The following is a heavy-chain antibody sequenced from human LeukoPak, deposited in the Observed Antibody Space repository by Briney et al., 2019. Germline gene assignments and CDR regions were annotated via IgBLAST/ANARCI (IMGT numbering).Heavy chain of an antibody. CDR3: AREHRRYYDFWSGYLYCFDY. CDR1: GFTFSSYW. CDR2: IKQDGSEK. D-gene: IGHD3-3*01. V-gene: IGHV3-7*03. J-gene: IGHJ4*02. Sequence: PGGSLRLSCAASGFTFSSYWMSWVRQAPGKGLEWVANIKQDGSEKYYVDSLKGRFTISRDNAKKSLYLQMNSLRAEDTAVYYCAREHRRYYDFWSGYLYCFDYWGQGTLVTVSS.